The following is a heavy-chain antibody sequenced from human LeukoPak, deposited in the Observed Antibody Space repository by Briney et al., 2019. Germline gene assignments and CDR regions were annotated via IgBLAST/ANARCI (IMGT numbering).Heavy chain of an antibody. CDR3: ARLQIAARPFDY. J-gene: IGHJ4*02. D-gene: IGHD6-6*01. CDR2: IYYSGST. V-gene: IGHV4-39*01. Sequence: SETLSLTCTVSGGSISSSSYYWGWIRQPPGKGLEWIGSIYYSGSTYYNPSLKSRVTISVDTSKNQFSLKLSSVTAADTAVYYCARLQIAARPFDYWGQGTLVTASS. CDR1: GGSISSSSYY.